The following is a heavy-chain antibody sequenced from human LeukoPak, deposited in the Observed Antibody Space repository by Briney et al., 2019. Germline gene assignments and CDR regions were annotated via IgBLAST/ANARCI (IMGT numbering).Heavy chain of an antibody. Sequence: GGSLRLSCAASGFTFSGSSMHWVRQASGKGLEWVGRIRSKVNSYATTYAASVKGRFTIVRDDSKNTAYLQMNSLKTEDTAVYYCATGATHDYYLDVWGKGTTVTVSS. CDR1: GFTFSGSS. D-gene: IGHD3-10*01. CDR2: IRSKVNSYAT. V-gene: IGHV3-73*01. CDR3: ATGATHDYYLDV. J-gene: IGHJ6*03.